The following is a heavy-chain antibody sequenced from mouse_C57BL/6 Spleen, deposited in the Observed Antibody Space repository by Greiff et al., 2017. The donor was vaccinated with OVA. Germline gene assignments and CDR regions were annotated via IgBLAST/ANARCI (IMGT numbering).Heavy chain of an antibody. D-gene: IGHD1-1*01. CDR1: GFTFSSYA. Sequence: EVHLVESGGGLVKPGGSLKLSCAASGFTFSSYAMSWVRQTPEKRLEWVATISDGGSYTYYPDNVKGRFTISRDNAKNNLYLQMSHLKSEDTAMYYCARDLSTVVAYYYAMDYWGQGTSVTVSS. CDR3: ARDLSTVVAYYYAMDY. V-gene: IGHV5-4*01. J-gene: IGHJ4*01. CDR2: ISDGGSYT.